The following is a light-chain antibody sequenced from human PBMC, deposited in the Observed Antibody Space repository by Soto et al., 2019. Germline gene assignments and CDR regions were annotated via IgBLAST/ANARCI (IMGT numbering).Light chain of an antibody. CDR1: QTISSSW. V-gene: IGKV1-5*01. CDR3: QQLYTCPYT. CDR2: SAS. J-gene: IGKJ2*01. Sequence: DIQMTQSPSTLSASVGDRVTLACRASQTISSSWLAWYQRKPGEAPKLLIYSASTWQTGVPARFSGRGSGTEFTLSISSLQSEDFAFYYCQQLYTCPYTFGQGTKVDI.